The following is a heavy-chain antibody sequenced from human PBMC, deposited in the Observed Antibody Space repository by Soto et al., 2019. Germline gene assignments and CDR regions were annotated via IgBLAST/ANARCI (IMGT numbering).Heavy chain of an antibody. J-gene: IGHJ4*02. CDR3: ARDEEGYGIDY. CDR1: GGSISSGGYY. CDR2: IYYSGST. D-gene: IGHD5-12*01. Sequence: SETLSLTCTVSGGSISSGGYYWSWIRQHPGKGLEWIGYIYYSGSTYYNPSLKSRVTISVDTSKNQFSLKLSSVTAADTAVYYCARDEEGYGIDYWGQGTLVTVSS. V-gene: IGHV4-31*03.